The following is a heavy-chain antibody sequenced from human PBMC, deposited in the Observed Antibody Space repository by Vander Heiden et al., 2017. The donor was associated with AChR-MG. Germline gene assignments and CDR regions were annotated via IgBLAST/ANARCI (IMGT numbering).Heavy chain of an antibody. J-gene: IGHJ3*02. CDR3: TTIDSFDI. CDR1: GFTFGDHA. CDR2: IRSKAYGGAT. Sequence: EVQLVESGGGLVQQGRSLRLSCRGSGFTFGDHAMSWVRQAPGKGLEWVGFIRSKAYGGATAYAASVEGRFTISRDDSKSIAYLQMNSLKTEDTAVYYCTTIDSFDIWGQGTMVTVSS. V-gene: IGHV3-49*04.